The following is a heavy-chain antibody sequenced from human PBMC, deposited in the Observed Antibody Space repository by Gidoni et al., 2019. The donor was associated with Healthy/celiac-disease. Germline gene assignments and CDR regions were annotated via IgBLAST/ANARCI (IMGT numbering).Heavy chain of an antibody. J-gene: IGHJ4*02. V-gene: IGHV4-39*01. CDR2: IYYSGST. CDR3: ASSSLAVAGASPFDY. D-gene: IGHD6-19*01. Sequence: LEWIGSIYYSGSTYYNPSLKSRVTISVDTSKNQFSLKLSSVTAADTAVYYCASSSLAVAGASPFDYWGQGTLVTVSS.